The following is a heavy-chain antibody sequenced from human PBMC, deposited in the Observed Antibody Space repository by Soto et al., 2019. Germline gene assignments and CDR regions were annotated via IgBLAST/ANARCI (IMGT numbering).Heavy chain of an antibody. V-gene: IGHV3-30-3*01. J-gene: IGHJ6*02. CDR3: AREEVSARKRYGMDV. Sequence: QVQVVESGGGVVQPGRSLRLSCAASGFTFSSYAMHWVRQAPGKGLEWVAIISYDGSSKYYADSVKGRFTISRDNSKNTLYLQMSSLRADDMAVYFCAREEVSARKRYGMDVWGQGTTVTVSS. CDR1: GFTFSSYA. CDR2: ISYDGSSK.